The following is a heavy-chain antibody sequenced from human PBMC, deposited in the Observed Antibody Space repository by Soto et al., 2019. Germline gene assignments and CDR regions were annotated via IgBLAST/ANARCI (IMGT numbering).Heavy chain of an antibody. CDR3: AKVPTGTTFPFYYMDV. CDR2: ISGSGGST. V-gene: IGHV3-23*01. J-gene: IGHJ6*03. D-gene: IGHD1-7*01. Sequence: EVQLLETGGSLVQPGGSLRLSCAASGFTFSSYAMRWVRQAPGKGLEWVSAISGSGGSTYYADSGKGRFTISRDNAKNTLDLQMKSLRAEDTAVYYCAKVPTGTTFPFYYMDVWGKGTTVTVSS. CDR1: GFTFSSYA.